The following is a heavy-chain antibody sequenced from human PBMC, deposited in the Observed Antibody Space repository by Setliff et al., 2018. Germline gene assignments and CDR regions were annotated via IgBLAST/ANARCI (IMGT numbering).Heavy chain of an antibody. CDR2: IFSNDEK. D-gene: IGHD2-8*01. J-gene: IGHJ4*02. Sequence: SGPTLVNPTETLTLACTVSGFSLSNTKMGVSWIRQPPGKALEWLAHIFSNDEKTYSPSLQTRLTISKDTSKSQVVLTMTNMDPADTGTYYCGHSSTLKWWLFDSWGQGTLVTVSS. CDR1: GFSLSNTKMG. V-gene: IGHV2-26*01. CDR3: GHSSTLKWWLFDS.